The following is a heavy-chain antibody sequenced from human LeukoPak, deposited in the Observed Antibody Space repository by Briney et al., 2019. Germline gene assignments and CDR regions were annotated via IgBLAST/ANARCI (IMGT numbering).Heavy chain of an antibody. V-gene: IGHV5-51*01. Sequence: GESLKISCKGSGSSFTSYWIGWVRQLPGKGLGWMRVIYPGDSDTRYSPSFQGQVTISADKSISTAYLQWSSLKASDTAMYYCARQGRGSYRRDFDYWGQGTLVTVSS. CDR1: GSSFTSYW. J-gene: IGHJ4*02. CDR2: IYPGDSDT. CDR3: ARQGRGSYRRDFDY. D-gene: IGHD1-26*01.